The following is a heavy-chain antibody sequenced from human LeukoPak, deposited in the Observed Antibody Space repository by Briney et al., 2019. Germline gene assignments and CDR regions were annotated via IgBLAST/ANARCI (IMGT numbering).Heavy chain of an antibody. J-gene: IGHJ1*01. D-gene: IGHD3-22*01. Sequence: RPGRSLRLSCAASGFTFSSYAMSWVRQALGKGLEWVSGISGSGGSTYYGDSVKGRFTISRDNSKNTLYLQMNSLRAEDTAVYYCAKGIRRGYDSSNGYFQHWGQGTLVTVSS. CDR3: AKGIRRGYDSSNGYFQH. V-gene: IGHV3-23*01. CDR2: ISGSGGST. CDR1: GFTFSSYA.